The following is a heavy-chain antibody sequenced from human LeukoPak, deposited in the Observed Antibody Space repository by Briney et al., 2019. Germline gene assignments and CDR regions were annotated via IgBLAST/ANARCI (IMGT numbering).Heavy chain of an antibody. J-gene: IGHJ3*02. V-gene: IGHV3-21*01. CDR1: GFTFSSYS. D-gene: IGHD3-22*01. Sequence: GGSLRLSCAASGFTFSSYSMNWVRQAPGKGLEWVSSISSSSSYIYYADSVKGRFTISRDNAKNSLYLQMNSLRAEDTAVYYSARENPMIVPPAYDAFDIWGQGTMVTVSS. CDR2: ISSSSSYI. CDR3: ARENPMIVPPAYDAFDI.